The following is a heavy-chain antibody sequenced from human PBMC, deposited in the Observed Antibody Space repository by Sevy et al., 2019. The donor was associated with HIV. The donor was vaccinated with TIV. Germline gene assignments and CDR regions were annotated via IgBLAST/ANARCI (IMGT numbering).Heavy chain of an antibody. V-gene: IGHV1-2*02. J-gene: IGHJ1*01. CDR3: TGVENTIFGVVKEYFQN. CDR1: GYTFTGYY. CDR2: INPNSGGT. Sequence: ASVKVSCKASGYTFTGYYMHWVRQAPGQGLEWMGWINPNSGGTNYAQKFQGRVTMTRDTSISTAYMELSRLRSDDTAMYYYTGVENTIFGVVKEYFQNWGQGTLVTVSS. D-gene: IGHD3-3*01.